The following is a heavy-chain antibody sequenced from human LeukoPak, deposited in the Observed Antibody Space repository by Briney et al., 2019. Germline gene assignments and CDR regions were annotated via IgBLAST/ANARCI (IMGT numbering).Heavy chain of an antibody. CDR3: ARDHCTSNSCYEDFYYGMDV. CDR1: GYTFTDYY. D-gene: IGHD2-2*01. Sequence: ASVKVSCKASGYTFTDYYVQWVRQAPGQGLEWMGWINPNSGGTEYAQKFQGRVTMTRDTSISTAYMDLSRLGSDGTAMYYCARDHCTSNSCYEDFYYGMDVWGQGTTVTVSS. J-gene: IGHJ6*02. CDR2: INPNSGGT. V-gene: IGHV1-2*02.